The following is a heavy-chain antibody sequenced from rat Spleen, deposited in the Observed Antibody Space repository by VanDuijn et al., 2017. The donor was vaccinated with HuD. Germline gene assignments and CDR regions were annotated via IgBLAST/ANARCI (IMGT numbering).Heavy chain of an antibody. V-gene: IGHV2-43*01. CDR1: GFSLTSYH. CDR3: ARWYFDF. J-gene: IGHJ1*01. Sequence: QVQLKESGPGLVQPSQTLSLTCTVSGFSLTSYHVSWVRQPPGKGLEWMGVMWSGGSTDYNSALKSRLSISRDTSKNQVFLKMNSLQTEDTAMYFCARWYFDFWGPGTMVTVSS. CDR2: MWSGGST.